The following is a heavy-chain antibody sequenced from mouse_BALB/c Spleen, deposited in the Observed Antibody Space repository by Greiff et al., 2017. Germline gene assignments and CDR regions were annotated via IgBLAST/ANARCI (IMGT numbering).Heavy chain of an antibody. CDR3: ARSDYRYDRAMDD. J-gene: IGHJ4*01. V-gene: IGHV1-18*01. CDR1: GYTFTDYN. CDR2: INPNNGGT. Sequence: VQLQQSGPELVKPGASVKIPCKASGYTFTDYNMDWVKQSHGKSLEWIGDINPNNGGTIYNQKFKGKATLTVDKSSSTAYMELRSLTSEDTAVYYCARSDYRYDRAMDDWGQGTSVTVSS. D-gene: IGHD2-14*01.